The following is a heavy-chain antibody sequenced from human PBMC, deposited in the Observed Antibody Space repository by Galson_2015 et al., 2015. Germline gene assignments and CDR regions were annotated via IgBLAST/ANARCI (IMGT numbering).Heavy chain of an antibody. CDR1: GFTFSSYW. V-gene: IGHV3-7*03. CDR3: GRGSRIVGCDAFDI. CDR2: IKQGGSEK. Sequence: SLRLSCAASGFTFSSYWMSWVRQAPGKGLEWVASIKQGGSEKYYVDSVKGRFTISRDNAKNSLYLQMNSLRAEDTAVYYCGRGSRIVGCDAFDIWGQGTTVTVSS. D-gene: IGHD3-22*01. J-gene: IGHJ3*02.